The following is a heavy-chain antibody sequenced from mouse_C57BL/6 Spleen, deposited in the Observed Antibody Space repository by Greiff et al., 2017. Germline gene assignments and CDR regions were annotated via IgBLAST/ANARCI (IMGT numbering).Heavy chain of an antibody. D-gene: IGHD1-1*01. Sequence: QVQLQQSGPELVKPGASVKISCKASGYAFSSSWMNWVKQRPGKGLEWIGRIYPGDGDTNYNGKFKGKDTLTADKSSSTAYMQLSSLTSEDSAVYFCARTDYYGSSWCAYWGQGTLVTVSA. CDR1: GYAFSSSW. CDR3: ARTDYYGSSWCAY. V-gene: IGHV1-82*01. CDR2: IYPGDGDT. J-gene: IGHJ3*01.